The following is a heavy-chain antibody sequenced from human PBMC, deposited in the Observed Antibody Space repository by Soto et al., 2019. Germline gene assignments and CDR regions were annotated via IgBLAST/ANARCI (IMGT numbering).Heavy chain of an antibody. D-gene: IGHD6-13*01. CDR3: VKDWTGSTCPCMDV. CDR2: ISGGDERT. CDR1: GFKFSEYA. J-gene: IGHJ6*02. V-gene: IGHV3-23*01. Sequence: EVQLLESGGGLVQPGGSLRLSCAASGFKFSEYAMTWVRQAPGKGLEWVSTISGGDERTYYADSVKGRFSISRDNPRNTVYLQMNNLRAEDTALYHCVKDWTGSTCPCMDVWGQGTTVTVSS.